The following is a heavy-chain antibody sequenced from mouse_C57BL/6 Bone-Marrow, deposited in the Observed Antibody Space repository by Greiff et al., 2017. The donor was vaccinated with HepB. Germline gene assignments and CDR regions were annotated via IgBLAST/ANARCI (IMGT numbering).Heavy chain of an antibody. CDR2: IHPNSGST. CDR1: GYTFTSYW. Sequence: VQLQQPGAELVKPGASVKLSCKASGYTFTSYWMHWVKQRPGQGLEWIGMIHPNSGSTNYNEKFKSKATLTVDKSSSTAYMQLSSLKSEDAAVYYCARGFDYYGSSVYAMDYWGQGTSVTVSS. V-gene: IGHV1-64*01. J-gene: IGHJ4*01. CDR3: ARGFDYYGSSVYAMDY. D-gene: IGHD1-1*01.